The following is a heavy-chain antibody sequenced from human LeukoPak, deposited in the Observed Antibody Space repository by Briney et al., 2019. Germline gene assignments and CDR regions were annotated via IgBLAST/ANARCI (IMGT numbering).Heavy chain of an antibody. J-gene: IGHJ4*02. D-gene: IGHD2-21*02. CDR3: ARDVRMTLDY. V-gene: IGHV3-53*01. CDR1: GFTVSSNY. Sequence: PGGSLSLSCAASGFTVSSNYMSWVRQAPGKGLEWVSVIYSGGSTYYADSVKGRFTISRDNSKNTLYLQMNSLRAEDTAVYYCARDVRMTLDYWGQGTLVTVSS. CDR2: IYSGGST.